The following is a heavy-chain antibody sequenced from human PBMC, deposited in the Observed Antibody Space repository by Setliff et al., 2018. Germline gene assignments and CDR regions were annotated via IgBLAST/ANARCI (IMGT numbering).Heavy chain of an antibody. J-gene: IGHJ6*02. CDR3: ARSAGYSSSWYNYYYGMDV. D-gene: IGHD6-13*01. CDR2: IYYSGST. V-gene: IGHV4-59*08. CDR1: GGSISSHY. Sequence: KTSETLSLTCTVSGGSISSHYWSWIRQPPGKGLEWIGYIYYSGSTNYNPSLKSRVTISVDTSKNQFSLKLSSVTAADTAVYYCARSAGYSSSWYNYYYGMDVWGQGTTVTVSS.